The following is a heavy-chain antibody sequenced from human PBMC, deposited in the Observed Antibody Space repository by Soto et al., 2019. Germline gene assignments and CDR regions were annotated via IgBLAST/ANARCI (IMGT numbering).Heavy chain of an antibody. CDR1: GGTFSSYA. CDR3: ARVSYYDSSGTYYFDY. J-gene: IGHJ4*02. CDR2: IIPIFGTA. D-gene: IGHD3-22*01. Sequence: QVQLVQSGAEVKKPGSSVKVSCKASGGTFSSYAISWVRQAPGQGLEWMGGIIPIFGTANYAQKFQGRVTSTADESTITAYMELSSLRSEDTAVYYCARVSYYDSSGTYYFDYWGQGNLVTVSS. V-gene: IGHV1-69*01.